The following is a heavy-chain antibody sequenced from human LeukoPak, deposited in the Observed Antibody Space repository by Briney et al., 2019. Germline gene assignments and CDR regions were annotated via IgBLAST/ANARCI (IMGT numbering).Heavy chain of an antibody. V-gene: IGHV3-7*03. Sequence: GGSLRLSCAASGFTFSSYWMSWVRQAPGKGLEWVANIKQDGSEKYYVDSVKGRFTISRDNAKNSLYLQMNSLRAEDTAVYYCARELRYFDWWINWFDPWGQGTLVTVSS. J-gene: IGHJ5*02. CDR2: IKQDGSEK. CDR1: GFTFSSYW. CDR3: ARELRYFDWWINWFDP. D-gene: IGHD3-9*01.